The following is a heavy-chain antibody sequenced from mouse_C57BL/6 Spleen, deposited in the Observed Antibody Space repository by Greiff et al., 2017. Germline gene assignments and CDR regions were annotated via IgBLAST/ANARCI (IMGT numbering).Heavy chain of an antibody. V-gene: IGHV1-5*01. D-gene: IGHD1-1*01. CDR2: IYPGNSDT. Sequence: EVQLQQSGPVLARPGASVKMSCKTSGYTFTSYWMHWVKQRPGQGLAWIGAIYPGNSDTSYNQKFKGKAKLTAVTSASTAYMELSSLTNEDSAVYYCTREYYGSSYDWYFDVWGTGTTVTVSS. CDR3: TREYYGSSYDWYFDV. J-gene: IGHJ1*03. CDR1: GYTFTSYW.